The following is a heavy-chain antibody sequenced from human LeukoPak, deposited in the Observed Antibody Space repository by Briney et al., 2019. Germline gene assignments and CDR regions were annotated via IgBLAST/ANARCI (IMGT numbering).Heavy chain of an antibody. J-gene: IGHJ6*02. CDR2: ISSSGSTI. CDR3: ARDHDCSGGSCYYYGMDV. V-gene: IGHV3-48*03. D-gene: IGHD2-15*01. CDR1: GFTFSSYE. Sequence: GGSLRLSCAASGFTFSSYEMNWVRQAPGKGLEWVSYISSSGSTIYYADSVKGRFTISRDNSKNTLYLQMNSLRAEDTAVYYCARDHDCSGGSCYYYGMDVWGQGTTVTVSS.